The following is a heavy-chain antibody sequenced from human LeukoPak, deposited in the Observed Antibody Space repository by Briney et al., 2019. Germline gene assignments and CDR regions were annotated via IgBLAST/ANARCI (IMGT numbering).Heavy chain of an antibody. CDR2: INHSGST. Sequence: PSETLSLTCAVYGGSFSGYYWSWVRQPPGKGLEWIGEINHSGSTNYNPSLKSRVTISVDTSKNQFSLKLRSVTAADTAVYYCASRNSSGYYYYYYFDYWGQGTLVTVSS. CDR1: GGSFSGYY. CDR3: ASRNSSGYYYYYYFDY. V-gene: IGHV4-34*01. D-gene: IGHD3-22*01. J-gene: IGHJ4*02.